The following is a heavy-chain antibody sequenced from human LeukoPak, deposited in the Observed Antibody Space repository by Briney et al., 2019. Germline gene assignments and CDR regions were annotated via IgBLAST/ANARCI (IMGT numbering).Heavy chain of an antibody. CDR2: LSGSGGGT. Sequence: PGGSLRLSCAVSGITLSNYGMSWVRQAPGKGLEWVAGLSGSGGGTNYADSVKGRFTISRDNSKNTLYLQMNSLRAEDTAAYYCAKDTGRRFGELLDNFFDYWGQGTLVIVSS. V-gene: IGHV3-23*01. CDR3: AKDTGRRFGELLDNFFDY. J-gene: IGHJ4*02. D-gene: IGHD3-10*01. CDR1: GITLSNYG.